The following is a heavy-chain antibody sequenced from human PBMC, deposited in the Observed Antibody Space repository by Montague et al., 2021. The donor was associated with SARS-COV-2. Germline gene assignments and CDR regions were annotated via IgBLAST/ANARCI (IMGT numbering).Heavy chain of an antibody. CDR2: IDWDDDK. CDR3: ARRTCDILTGYDYGMDV. D-gene: IGHD3-9*01. CDR1: GFSLSTSGMC. J-gene: IGHJ6*02. V-gene: IGHV2-70*11. Sequence: PALVKPTQTLTLTCTFSGFSLSTSGMCVSWIRQPPGKALEWLARIDWDDDKYYSTSLKTRLTISKDTSKNQVVLTMTNMDPVDTATYYCARRTCDILTGYDYGMDVWGQGTTVTVSS.